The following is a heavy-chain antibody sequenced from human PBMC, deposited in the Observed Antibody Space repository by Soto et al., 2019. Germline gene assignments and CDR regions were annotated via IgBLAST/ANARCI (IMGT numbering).Heavy chain of an antibody. J-gene: IGHJ6*02. V-gene: IGHV1-3*01. D-gene: IGHD2-21*01. Sequence: ASVKVSCKASGYTFTSYAMHWVRQAPGQRLEWMGWINAGNGNTKYSQKFQGRVTITRDTSASTAYMELSSLRSEDTAVYYCARDKSTYCGGGCLTDYYYGMEVWGQGTTVSVSS. CDR2: INAGNGNT. CDR1: GYTFTSYA. CDR3: ARDKSTYCGGGCLTDYYYGMEV.